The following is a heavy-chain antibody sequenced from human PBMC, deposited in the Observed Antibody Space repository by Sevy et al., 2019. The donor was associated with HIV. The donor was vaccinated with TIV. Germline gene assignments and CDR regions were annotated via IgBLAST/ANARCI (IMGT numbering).Heavy chain of an antibody. CDR3: AGARYDSSGSFDALDI. V-gene: IGHV3-23*01. Sequence: GGSLRLSCTTSGFTFTSYAMNWVRQAPGKGLEWVSTIFRNFRGVDVTYDADSVKGRFTISRDSSRNTQYLQMNSLRAEDTAVYYCAGARYDSSGSFDALDIWGQGTMVTVSS. D-gene: IGHD3-22*01. CDR1: GFTFTSYA. CDR2: IFRNFRGVDVT. J-gene: IGHJ3*02.